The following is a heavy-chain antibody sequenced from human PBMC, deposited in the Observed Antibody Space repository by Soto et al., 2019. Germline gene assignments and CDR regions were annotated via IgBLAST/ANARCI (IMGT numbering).Heavy chain of an antibody. V-gene: IGHV4-39*01. CDR2: IFFTGDI. J-gene: IGHJ4*02. CDR3: ASRHCSGGSCYNPGFGS. Sequence: SETLSLTCTVSGASLSSISYYWGWIRQPPGKGLEWVGSIFFTGDIYYNPSLKSRVTISVDTSRNQFSLMVNSVTAADTAVYYCASRHCSGGSCYNPGFGSRGQGALVTVSS. CDR1: GASLSSISYY. D-gene: IGHD2-15*01.